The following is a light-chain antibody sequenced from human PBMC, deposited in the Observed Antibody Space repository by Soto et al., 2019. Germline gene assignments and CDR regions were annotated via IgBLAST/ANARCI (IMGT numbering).Light chain of an antibody. CDR1: SSDSGGYNY. CDR3: CAYAGTYTFV. CDR2: DVN. Sequence: QSALTQPRSVSGSPGQSVTISCTGTSSDSGGYNYVSWYQQHPGKAPKVIIYDVNKRPSGVPDRFSGSKSANTASLTVSGLQAEDEADYFCCAYAGTYTFVFGTGTKVTVL. J-gene: IGLJ1*01. V-gene: IGLV2-11*01.